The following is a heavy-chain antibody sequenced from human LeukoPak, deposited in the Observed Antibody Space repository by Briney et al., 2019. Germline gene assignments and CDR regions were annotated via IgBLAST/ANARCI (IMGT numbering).Heavy chain of an antibody. CDR2: ISYDGSNK. V-gene: IGHV3-30*04. CDR3: ARDYWFDP. Sequence: GGSLRLSCAASGFTFSSYAMHWVRQAPGKGLEWVAVISYDGSNKYYADSVKGRFTISRDNSKNTLYLQMNSLRAEDTAVYYCARDYWFDPWGQGTLVTVSS. J-gene: IGHJ5*02. CDR1: GFTFSSYA.